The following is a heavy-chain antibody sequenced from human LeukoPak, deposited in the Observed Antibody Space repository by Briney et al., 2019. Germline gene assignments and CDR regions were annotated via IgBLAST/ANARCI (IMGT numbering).Heavy chain of an antibody. V-gene: IGHV3-23*01. CDR2: ISGSGGST. CDR3: ARGGLYYYDSSGYFDY. D-gene: IGHD3-22*01. CDR1: GFTFSSYA. Sequence: GGSLRLSCAASGFTFSSYAMSWVRQAPGKGLEWVSAISGSGGSTYYADSVKGRFTISRDNSKNTLYLQMNSLRAEDTAVYYCARGGLYYYDSSGYFDYWGQGTLVTVSS. J-gene: IGHJ4*02.